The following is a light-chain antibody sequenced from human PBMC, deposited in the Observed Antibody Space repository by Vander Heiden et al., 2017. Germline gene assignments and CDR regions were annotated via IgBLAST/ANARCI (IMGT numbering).Light chain of an antibody. V-gene: IGLV3-25*03. CDR2: KDN. CDR3: QSADSSDTYRVI. CDR1: ALPKQY. J-gene: IGLJ2*01. Sequence: SYELTQPPLVSVSPGQTDKITCSGDALPKQYAYWYQQRPGQAPVLIIYKDNERPSGIPERFSGYSSGTTVTLAISGVQAEDEADYYYQSADSSDTYRVIFGGGTKLTVL.